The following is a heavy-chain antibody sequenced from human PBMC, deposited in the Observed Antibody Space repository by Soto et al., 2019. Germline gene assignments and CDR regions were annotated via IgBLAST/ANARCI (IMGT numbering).Heavy chain of an antibody. D-gene: IGHD1-26*01. Sequence: ETLTLDCNFPRYPITCRARQWGGVRQPPGKGLEWIASIKYSGTTFYNPSLKSRVTLSVDTSKNQFALKLSSVTAAETAVYYCARHGITGSYYDAFDIWGQGTMVT. CDR2: IKYSGTT. V-gene: IGHV4-39*01. J-gene: IGHJ3*02. CDR1: RYPITCRARQ. CDR3: ARHGITGSYYDAFDI.